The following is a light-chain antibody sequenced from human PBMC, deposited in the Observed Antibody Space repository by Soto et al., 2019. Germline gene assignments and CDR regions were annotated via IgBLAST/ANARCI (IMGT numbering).Light chain of an antibody. J-gene: IGKJ1*01. Sequence: DIVLTQSPGTLSLSPGERATLSCRASQSASSSYLAWYKQRPGQAPRLLIYGASNRATGIPDRFSGSGSGTDFTLTIRRLEPEDFAVYYCQQYGSSGTFGQGTKVDIK. CDR2: GAS. CDR3: QQYGSSGT. V-gene: IGKV3-20*01. CDR1: QSASSSY.